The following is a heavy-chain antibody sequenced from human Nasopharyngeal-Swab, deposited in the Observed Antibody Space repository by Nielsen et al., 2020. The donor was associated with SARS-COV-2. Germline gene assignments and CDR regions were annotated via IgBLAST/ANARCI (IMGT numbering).Heavy chain of an antibody. V-gene: IGHV3-15*01. J-gene: IGHJ4*02. Sequence: GGSLRLSCAASGFTFSNAWMSWVRQAPGKGLEWVGRIKSKTDGGTTDYAAPVKGRFTISRDDSKNTLYLQMNSLKTEVTAVYYCTTDFMGLLSEGFDYWGRGTLVTVSS. CDR2: IKSKTDGGTT. CDR3: TTDFMGLLSEGFDY. CDR1: GFTFSNAW. D-gene: IGHD4/OR15-4a*01.